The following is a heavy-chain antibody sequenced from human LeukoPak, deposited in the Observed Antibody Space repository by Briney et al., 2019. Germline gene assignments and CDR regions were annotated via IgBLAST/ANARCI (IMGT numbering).Heavy chain of an antibody. CDR2: ISSSSSYI. CDR3: ARNHHCSSTSCPATDYYCYYMDV. D-gene: IGHD2-2*01. Sequence: GGSLRLSCAASGFTFSSYSMNWVRQAPGKGLEWVSSISSSSSYIYYADSVKGRFTISRDNAKNSLYLQMNSLRAEDTAVYYCARNHHCSSTSCPATDYYCYYMDVWGKGTTVTISS. CDR1: GFTFSSYS. V-gene: IGHV3-21*01. J-gene: IGHJ6*03.